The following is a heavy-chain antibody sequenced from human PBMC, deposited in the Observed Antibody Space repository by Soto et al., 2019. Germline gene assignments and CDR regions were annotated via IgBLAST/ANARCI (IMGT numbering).Heavy chain of an antibody. J-gene: IGHJ4*02. CDR2: IKQDGSEK. CDR1: GFTLSSYW. CDR3: ARVLVWYGSESSFDY. V-gene: IGHV3-7*01. Sequence: PGGSLRLSCAASGFTLSSYWMSWVRQAPGKGLEWVANIKQDGSEKYYVDSVKGRFTISRDDAKNSLYLQMNSLRAEDTAVYYCARVLVWYGSESSFDYWGQGTLVTVSS. D-gene: IGHD3-10*01.